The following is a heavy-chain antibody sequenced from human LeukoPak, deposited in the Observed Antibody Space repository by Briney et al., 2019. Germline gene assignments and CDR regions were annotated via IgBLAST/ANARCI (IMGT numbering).Heavy chain of an antibody. CDR2: IRYDGNNE. D-gene: IGHD6-13*01. CDR3: AKINVAAAAEIY. J-gene: IGHJ4*02. Sequence: PGGSLRLSCAASGFTFSNAWMSWVRQAPGKGLEWVAFIRYDGNNEYYADSVKGRFTVSRDSSKNTLYLQMNSLRAEDTAVYYCAKINVAAAAEIYWGQGTLVTVSS. CDR1: GFTFSNAW. V-gene: IGHV3-30*02.